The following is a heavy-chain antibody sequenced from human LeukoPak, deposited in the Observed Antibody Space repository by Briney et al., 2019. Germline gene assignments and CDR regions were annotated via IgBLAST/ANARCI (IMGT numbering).Heavy chain of an antibody. V-gene: IGHV3-7*01. CDR1: GFTFSSYW. CDR3: ARVSHCSGGSCYPSYFYYMDV. Sequence: GGSLRLSCAASGFTFSSYWMSWVRQAPGKGLEWVTNIKQDGSEKYYVDSVKGRFTISRDNAKNSLYLQMNSLRVEDTAMYYCARVSHCSGGSCYPSYFYYMDVWGKGTTVTASS. J-gene: IGHJ6*03. CDR2: IKQDGSEK. D-gene: IGHD2-15*01.